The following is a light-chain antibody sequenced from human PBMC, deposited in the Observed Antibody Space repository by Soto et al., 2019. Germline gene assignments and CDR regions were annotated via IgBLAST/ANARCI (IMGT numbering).Light chain of an antibody. J-gene: IGKJ1*01. V-gene: IGKV3-15*01. CDR2: GAS. CDR1: QSVSSN. Sequence: EIVMTQSPATLSVSPGERATLSGRASQSVSSNLAWYQQKPGQAPRLFSYGASTRATGIPARSSGSGSGTDFTLTISSLQSEDFEVYYCQQYNNWPRTFGQGTKVDIK. CDR3: QQYNNWPRT.